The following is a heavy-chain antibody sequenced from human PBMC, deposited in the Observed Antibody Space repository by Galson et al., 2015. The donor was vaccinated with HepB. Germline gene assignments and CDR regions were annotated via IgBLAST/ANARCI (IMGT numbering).Heavy chain of an antibody. J-gene: IGHJ4*02. CDR3: ANTLVRTYYFDY. CDR1: GFTFSNAW. Sequence: SLRLSCAASGFTFSNAWMNWVRQAPGKELEWVGRIKSKTDGGTTDYAAPVKGRFTISRDDSKNTLYLQMNSLRAEDTAVYYCANTLVRTYYFDYWGQGTLVTVSS. V-gene: IGHV3-15*07. CDR2: IKSKTDGGTT. D-gene: IGHD1-7*01.